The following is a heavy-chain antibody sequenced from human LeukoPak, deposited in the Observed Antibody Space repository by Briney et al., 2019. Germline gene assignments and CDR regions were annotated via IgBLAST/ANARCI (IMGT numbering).Heavy chain of an antibody. CDR3: AKEIYGDSTGGRFQQ. Sequence: PSGTLSLTCAVSGGSLSSYYWSWIRQPPGKGLERIGYIYYSGSTNYNPSLKSRVTISVDTSKNQFSLKLSSVTAADTAVYYCAKEIYGDSTGGRFQQWGQGTLVTVSS. CDR2: IYYSGST. V-gene: IGHV4-59*01. CDR1: GGSLSSYY. D-gene: IGHD4-17*01. J-gene: IGHJ1*01.